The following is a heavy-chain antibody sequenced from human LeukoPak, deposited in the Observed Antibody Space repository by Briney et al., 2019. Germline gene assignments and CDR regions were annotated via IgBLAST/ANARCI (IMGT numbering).Heavy chain of an antibody. CDR1: GASISSHY. V-gene: IGHV4-59*11. Sequence: SETLSLTCTVSGASISSHYWSWIRQPPGRGLEWIGHIHYSGITSYDPSLKSRVTISVDTSKSQFSLNLSSVTAADTAVYYCARVYDYGKFDYWGPGTLVTVSS. CDR3: ARVYDYGKFDY. D-gene: IGHD4/OR15-4a*01. CDR2: IHYSGIT. J-gene: IGHJ4*02.